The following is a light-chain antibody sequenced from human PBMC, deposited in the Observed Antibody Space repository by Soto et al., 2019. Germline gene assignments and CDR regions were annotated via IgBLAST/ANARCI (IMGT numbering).Light chain of an antibody. Sequence: QSALTQPPSASGSPGQSVTISCTGTSNDVGGYNYVSWYQQHPGKAPKLMIYEVTKRPSGVPDRFSGSKSGNTASLTVSGLQAEDEADYYCISYASSNDLVFGGGTQLTVL. CDR2: EVT. J-gene: IGLJ7*01. CDR1: SNDVGGYNY. CDR3: ISYASSNDLV. V-gene: IGLV2-8*01.